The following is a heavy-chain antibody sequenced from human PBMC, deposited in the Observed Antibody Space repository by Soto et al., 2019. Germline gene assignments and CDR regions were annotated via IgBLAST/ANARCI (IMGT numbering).Heavy chain of an antibody. CDR2: FYYSGST. V-gene: IGHV4-39*01. CDR3: AKIPFGHYYFYMDV. D-gene: IGHD2-2*02. J-gene: IGHJ6*03. CDR1: GGSISRSTYN. Sequence: QLQLQESGPGLVKPSETLSLTCSVSGGSISRSTYNWGWIRQPPGKGLEWIGSFYYSGSTYYNPSLKSRVTISVDTSQNQFSLKLSSMTAADTAVYYCAKIPFGHYYFYMDVWGKGATVTVSS.